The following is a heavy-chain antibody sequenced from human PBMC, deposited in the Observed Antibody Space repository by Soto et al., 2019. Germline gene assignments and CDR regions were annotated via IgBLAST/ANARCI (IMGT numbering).Heavy chain of an antibody. D-gene: IGHD3-9*01. V-gene: IGHV3-30-3*01. J-gene: IGHJ5*02. CDR1: GFTFSSYA. CDR2: ISYDGSNK. Sequence: ESGGGVVQPGRSLRLSCAASGFTFSSYAMHWVRQAPGKGLEWVAVISYDGSNKYYADSVKGRFTISRDNSKNTLYLQMNSLRAEDTAVYYCLAVRYFDWSEVTWFDPWGQGTLVTVSS. CDR3: LAVRYFDWSEVTWFDP.